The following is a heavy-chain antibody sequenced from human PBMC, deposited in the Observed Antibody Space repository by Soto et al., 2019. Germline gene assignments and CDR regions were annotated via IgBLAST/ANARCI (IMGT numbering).Heavy chain of an antibody. J-gene: IGHJ4*02. CDR3: ARDPSTPYWRGPEDH. CDR1: GFPFSDYA. Sequence: EVQLLESGGGLAQPGGSLRVSCAASGFPFSDYAMSWVRQAPGKGLEWVSIITATDGSTYYADSVKGRFTISRDDAKNTLHLQMNSLRVEDTAVYYCARDPSTPYWRGPEDHWGQGSLVIVSS. V-gene: IGHV3-23*01. D-gene: IGHD2-21*01. CDR2: ITATDGST.